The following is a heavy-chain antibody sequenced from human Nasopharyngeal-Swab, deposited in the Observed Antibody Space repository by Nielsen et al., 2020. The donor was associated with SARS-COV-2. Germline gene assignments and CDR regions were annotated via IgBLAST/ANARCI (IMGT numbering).Heavy chain of an antibody. CDR3: ARVFDGTIAAAYPYYYYYYGMDV. D-gene: IGHD6-13*01. J-gene: IGHJ6*02. CDR1: GFTFSSYA. Sequence: GESLKISCAASGFTFSSYAMHWVRQAPGKGLEWVAVIWYDGSNKYYADSVKGRFTISRDNSKNTLYLQMNSLRAEDTAVYYCARVFDGTIAAAYPYYYYYYGMDVWGQGTTVTVSS. V-gene: IGHV3-33*08. CDR2: IWYDGSNK.